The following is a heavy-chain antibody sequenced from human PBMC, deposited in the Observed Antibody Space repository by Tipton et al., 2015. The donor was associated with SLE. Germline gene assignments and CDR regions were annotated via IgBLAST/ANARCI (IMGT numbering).Heavy chain of an antibody. J-gene: IGHJ4*02. Sequence: TLSLTCTVSGGSISSYYWSWIRQPPGKGLEWIGYIYTSGSTNYNPSLKSRVTISVDTSKNQFSLKLSSVTSADTAVYYCARGYYDYIWGLWGQGTLVTVSS. CDR3: ARGYYDYIWGL. CDR1: GGSISSYY. D-gene: IGHD3-16*01. CDR2: IYTSGST. V-gene: IGHV4-4*08.